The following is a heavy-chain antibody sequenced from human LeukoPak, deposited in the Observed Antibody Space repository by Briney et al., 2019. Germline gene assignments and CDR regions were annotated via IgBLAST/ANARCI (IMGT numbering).Heavy chain of an antibody. Sequence: GGSLRLSCTASGFTFGDYAMSWVRQAPGKGLEWVGFIRSKAYDGTTEYAESVKGRFTISRDDSKSIAYLQMNRLKTEDTAVYYCTREDPLAYCGGDCYSPDAFDIWGQGTMVTVSS. D-gene: IGHD2-21*02. CDR1: GFTFGDYA. CDR2: IRSKAYDGTT. CDR3: TREDPLAYCGGDCYSPDAFDI. V-gene: IGHV3-49*04. J-gene: IGHJ3*02.